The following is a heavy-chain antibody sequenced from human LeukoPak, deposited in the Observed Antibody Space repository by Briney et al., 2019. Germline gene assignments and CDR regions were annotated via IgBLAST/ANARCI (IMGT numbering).Heavy chain of an antibody. CDR2: TNSDGSST. CDR1: GFTFSSYW. J-gene: IGHJ3*02. Sequence: GGSLRLSCAASGFTFSSYWMHWVRQVPGKGLVWVSRTNSDGSSTNYADSVKGRFTISRDNGKNTLYLQMNSLRVEDTAVYYCGRGSAAVRNAFDMWGQGTMVTVSS. D-gene: IGHD6-13*01. V-gene: IGHV3-74*01. CDR3: GRGSAAVRNAFDM.